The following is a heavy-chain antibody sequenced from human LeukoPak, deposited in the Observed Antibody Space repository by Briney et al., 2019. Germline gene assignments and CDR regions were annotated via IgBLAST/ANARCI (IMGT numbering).Heavy chain of an antibody. CDR3: ARLGDGGYGAFDI. J-gene: IGHJ3*02. D-gene: IGHD3-22*01. CDR1: GYTFSNYW. V-gene: IGHV5-51*01. Sequence: GESLKISCKGSGYTFSNYWIGWVRQMPGKGLEWMGVISPTDSDTRYSPSFQGQVTISADKSISTAYLQWSSLKASDTAMYYCARLGDGGYGAFDIWGQGTMVTVSS. CDR2: ISPTDSDT.